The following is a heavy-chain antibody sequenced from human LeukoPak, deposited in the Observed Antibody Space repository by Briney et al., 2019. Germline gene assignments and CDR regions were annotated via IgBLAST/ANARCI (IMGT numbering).Heavy chain of an antibody. V-gene: IGHV3-23*01. J-gene: IGHJ4*02. CDR2: ISGSGGST. D-gene: IGHD3-10*01. CDR3: ATAHGVLLWFGELDFDY. CDR1: GFTFSSYA. Sequence: GGSLGLSCAASGFTFSSYAMSWVRQAPGKGLEWVSAISGSGGSTYYADSVKGRFTISRDNSKNTLYLQMNSLRAEDTAVYYCATAHGVLLWFGELDFDYWGQGTLVTVSS.